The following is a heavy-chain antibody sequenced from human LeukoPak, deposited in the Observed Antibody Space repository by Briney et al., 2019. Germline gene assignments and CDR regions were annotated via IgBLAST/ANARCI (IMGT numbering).Heavy chain of an antibody. CDR3: AKANSVTIFGVISPVDY. Sequence: GGSLRLSCAASGFTFSTYGMHWVRQAPGKGLEWVAFIWYDGNEKYYADSAKGRFTISRDNSKDTLYLQMNSLRAEDTAVYYCAKANSVTIFGVISPVDYWGQGTLVTVSS. CDR2: IWYDGNEK. CDR1: GFTFSTYG. J-gene: IGHJ4*02. V-gene: IGHV3-30*02. D-gene: IGHD3-3*01.